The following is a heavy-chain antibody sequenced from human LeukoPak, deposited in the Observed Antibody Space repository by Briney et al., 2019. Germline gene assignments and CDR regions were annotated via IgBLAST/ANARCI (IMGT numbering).Heavy chain of an antibody. V-gene: IGHV3-20*04. D-gene: IGHD1-14*01. CDR3: ASGIDAFHI. CDR1: GFTFDDYG. Sequence: GGSLRLSCAASGFTFDDYGLIWVRPAPGKGLGWVSYITLNGARTHYADSVKGRVTISRDNAKYSLYLEMNSLRAEDTALYYCASGIDAFHIWGQGTMVTVSS. CDR2: ITLNGART. J-gene: IGHJ3*02.